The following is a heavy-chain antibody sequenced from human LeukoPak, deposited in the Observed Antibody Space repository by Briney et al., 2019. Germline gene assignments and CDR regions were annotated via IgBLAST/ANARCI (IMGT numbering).Heavy chain of an antibody. J-gene: IGHJ4*02. D-gene: IGHD5-12*01. CDR1: GFTFDDYT. CDR2: ISWDGGST. Sequence: PGGSLRLSCAASGFTFDDYTMHWVRQAPGKGLEWVSLISWDGGSTYYADSVKGRFTISRDNSKNSLYLQMNSLRTEDTALYYCVTPADVASRFDYWGQGTLVTVSS. V-gene: IGHV3-43*01. CDR3: VTPADVASRFDY.